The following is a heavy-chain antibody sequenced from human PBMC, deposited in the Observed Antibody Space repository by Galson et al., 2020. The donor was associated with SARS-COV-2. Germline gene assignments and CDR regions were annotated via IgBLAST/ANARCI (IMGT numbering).Heavy chain of an antibody. D-gene: IGHD2-2*02. V-gene: IGHV3-23*01. J-gene: IGHJ3*02. CDR3: AKETYRGPAFDI. CDR1: GFTFSSYA. Sequence: GESLKISCAASGFTFSSYAMSWVRQAPGKGLEWVSAISGSGGSTYYADSVKGRFTISRDNSKNTLYLQMNSLRAEDTAVYYCAKETYRGPAFDIWGQGTMVTVSS. CDR2: ISGSGGST.